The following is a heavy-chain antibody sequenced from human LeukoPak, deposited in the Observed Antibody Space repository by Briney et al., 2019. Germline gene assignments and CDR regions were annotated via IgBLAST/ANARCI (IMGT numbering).Heavy chain of an antibody. D-gene: IGHD3-9*01. CDR1: GFTFSDAW. Sequence: PGGSLRLSCAASGFTFSDAWMYWVRQAPGKGLEWVGRIKREDGGGTTDYTAPVKGRFTISRDNAKNSLYLQMNSLRAEDTAVYYCALTGYPDYWGQGTLVTVSS. J-gene: IGHJ4*02. CDR3: ALTGYPDY. CDR2: IKREDGGGTT. V-gene: IGHV3-15*01.